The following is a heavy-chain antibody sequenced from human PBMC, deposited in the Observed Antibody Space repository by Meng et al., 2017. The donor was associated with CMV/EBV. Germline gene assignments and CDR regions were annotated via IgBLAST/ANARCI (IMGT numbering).Heavy chain of an antibody. CDR2: IIPILGIA. D-gene: IGHD2-15*01. CDR1: GGTFSSYT. CDR3: ARQLAAVGIRGMDV. Sequence: SVKVSCKASGGTFSSYTISWVRQAPGQGLEWMGRIIPILGIANYAQKFQGRVTITADTSTSTAYMELSSLRSEDTAVYYCARQLAAVGIRGMDVWGQGTTVTVSS. V-gene: IGHV1-69*02. J-gene: IGHJ6*02.